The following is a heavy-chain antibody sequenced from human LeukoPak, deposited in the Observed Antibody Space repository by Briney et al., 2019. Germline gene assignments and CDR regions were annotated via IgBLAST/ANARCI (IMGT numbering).Heavy chain of an antibody. CDR1: GFIFSNYG. D-gene: IGHD3-22*01. V-gene: IGHV3-23*01. Sequence: GGSLRLSCAASGFIFSNYGMNWVRQAPGKWLEWVSGIGVGGTTYYADSVKGRFTISRDTSKNTLYLQMNSLRAEDTAVYYCAKAQGYYDCWGQGTLVTVSS. CDR3: AKAQGYYDC. CDR2: IGVGGTT. J-gene: IGHJ4*02.